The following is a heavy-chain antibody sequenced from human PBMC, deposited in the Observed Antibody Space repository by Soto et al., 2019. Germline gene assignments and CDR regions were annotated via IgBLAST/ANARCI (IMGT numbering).Heavy chain of an antibody. CDR1: GYTFTDYW. V-gene: IGHV5-51*01. CDR3: AASIFYYGMDV. Sequence: GESLKISCKGSGYTFTDYWIGWVRQMPGKGPEWMGIIYPGDSDTKYNPSFQGQVTISADKSITTTYLQWSSLKASDTAIYYCAASIFYYGMDVWGQGATVTVSS. CDR2: IYPGDSDT. J-gene: IGHJ6*02.